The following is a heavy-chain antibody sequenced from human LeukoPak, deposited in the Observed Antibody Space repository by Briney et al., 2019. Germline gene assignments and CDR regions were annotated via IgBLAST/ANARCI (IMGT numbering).Heavy chain of an antibody. V-gene: IGHV4-4*07. CDR3: ARQIAGAGKAGFDY. J-gene: IGHJ4*02. CDR2: IYSSGST. Sequence: PSETLSLTCTVSGGSISSYYWSWIRQPAGKGLEWIGRIYSSGSTNYNPSLKSRVTMSVDTSKNQFSLRLSSVTAADTAVYYCARQIAGAGKAGFDYWGQGTPVTVSS. CDR1: GGSISSYY. D-gene: IGHD6-19*01.